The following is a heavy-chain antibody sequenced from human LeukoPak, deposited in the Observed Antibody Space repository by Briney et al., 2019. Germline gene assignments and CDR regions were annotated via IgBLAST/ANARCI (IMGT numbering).Heavy chain of an antibody. CDR3: ARDKIVGATTLDY. J-gene: IGHJ4*02. Sequence: GGSLRLSCVTSGFTFSSYWMSWVRQAPGKGLEWVANIKQGGSETYYVGSVKGRFTISRDNAKNSLYLQVNSLRAEDTAVYYCARDKIVGATTLDYWGQGTLVTVSS. CDR2: IKQGGSET. V-gene: IGHV3-7*01. D-gene: IGHD1-26*01. CDR1: GFTFSSYW.